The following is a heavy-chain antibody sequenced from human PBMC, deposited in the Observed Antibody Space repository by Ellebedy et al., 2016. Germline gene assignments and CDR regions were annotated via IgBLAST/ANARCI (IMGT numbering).Heavy chain of an antibody. J-gene: IGHJ5*02. V-gene: IGHV4-4*07. CDR1: GGSISGYY. Sequence: SETLSLXXTVSGGSISGYYWSWIRQPVGKGLEWIGRIYTSGSTNYNPSLKSRVTMSVDTSKNQFSLKLSSVTAADTAVYYCARGWRGNWFDPWGQGTLVTVSS. D-gene: IGHD2-15*01. CDR2: IYTSGST. CDR3: ARGWRGNWFDP.